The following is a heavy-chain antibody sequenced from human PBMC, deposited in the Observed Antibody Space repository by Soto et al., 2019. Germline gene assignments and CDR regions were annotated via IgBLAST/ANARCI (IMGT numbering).Heavy chain of an antibody. J-gene: IGHJ6*03. Sequence: PATLSLNCAVYGGSFSGYYCSWIRQPPGKVLKWKGEINHSGSTNYNPSLKSRVTISVDTSKNQFSLKLSSVTAADTAVYYCARFNLITMVRGNPPHTHYYYYMDVWGKGTTVTVSS. V-gene: IGHV4-34*01. D-gene: IGHD3-10*01. CDR2: INHSGST. CDR3: ARFNLITMVRGNPPHTHYYYYMDV. CDR1: GGSFSGYY.